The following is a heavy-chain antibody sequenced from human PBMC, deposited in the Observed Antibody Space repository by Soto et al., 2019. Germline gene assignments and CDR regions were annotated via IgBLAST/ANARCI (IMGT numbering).Heavy chain of an antibody. CDR3: AKLARGSSYGLPPY. CDR2: SSGSGGST. V-gene: IGHV3-23*01. CDR1: GFTFTSYA. J-gene: IGHJ4*02. Sequence: WVSLRLSCAASGFTFTSYAMSWVRQAPGKGLEWVSSSSGSGGSTYYADSGKGRCTSSRDNAKNTMYLQMDSLRGEATPISYCAKLARGSSYGLPPYWGQGTLVTVSS. D-gene: IGHD5-18*01.